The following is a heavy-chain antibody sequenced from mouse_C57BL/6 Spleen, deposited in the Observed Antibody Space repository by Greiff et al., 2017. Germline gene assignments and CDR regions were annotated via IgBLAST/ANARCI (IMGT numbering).Heavy chain of an antibody. D-gene: IGHD1-1*01. CDR3: ARRGGSLWGYFDV. CDR1: GYAFTNYL. Sequence: VKLMESGAELVRPGTSVKVSCKASGYAFTNYLIEWVKQRPGQGLEWIGVINPGSGGTNYNEKFKGKATLTADKSSSTAYMQFSSRTSEDSAVYFCARRGGSLWGYFDVWGTGTTVTVSS. CDR2: INPGSGGT. V-gene: IGHV1-54*01. J-gene: IGHJ1*03.